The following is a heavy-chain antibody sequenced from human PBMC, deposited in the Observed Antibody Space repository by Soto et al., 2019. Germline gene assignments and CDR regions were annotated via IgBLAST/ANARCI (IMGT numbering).Heavy chain of an antibody. CDR3: ARQVGGWAPWYFDY. Sequence: SETLSLTCAVSGGSISSYYWSWIRQPPGKGLEWIGYIYYSGSTNYNPSLKSRVTISVDTSKNQFSLKLSSVTAADTAVYYCARQVGGWAPWYFDYWGQGTLVTVSS. V-gene: IGHV4-59*08. CDR2: IYYSGST. CDR1: GGSISSYY. D-gene: IGHD6-19*01. J-gene: IGHJ4*02.